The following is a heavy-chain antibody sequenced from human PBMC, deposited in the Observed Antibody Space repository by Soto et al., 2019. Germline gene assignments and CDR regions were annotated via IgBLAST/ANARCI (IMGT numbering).Heavy chain of an antibody. J-gene: IGHJ6*03. V-gene: IGHV6-1*01. CDR2: TYYRSKWYN. Sequence: PSQTLSLTCAISGDSVSSNSAAWNWIRQSPSRGLEWLGRTYYRSKWYNDYAVSVKSRITINPDTSKNQFSLQLNSVTPEDTAVYYCARGQYYEKSIRVGYYYMDVWGKGTTVTVSS. CDR1: GDSVSSNSAA. D-gene: IGHD3-3*01. CDR3: ARGQYYEKSIRVGYYYMDV.